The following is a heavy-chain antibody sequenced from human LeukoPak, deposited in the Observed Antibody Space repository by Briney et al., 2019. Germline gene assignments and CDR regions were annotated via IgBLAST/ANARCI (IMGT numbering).Heavy chain of an antibody. D-gene: IGHD3-3*01. CDR1: GFTFSSYA. CDR3: ASETAKYYDFWSGYYTDD. V-gene: IGHV3-30-3*01. CDR2: ISYDGSNK. Sequence: PGGSLRLSCAASGFTFSSYAMHWVRQAPGKGLERVAVISYDGSNKYYADSVKGRLTISRDNSKNTLYLQMNSLRAEDTAVYYCASETAKYYDFWSGYYTDDWGQGTLVTVSS. J-gene: IGHJ4*02.